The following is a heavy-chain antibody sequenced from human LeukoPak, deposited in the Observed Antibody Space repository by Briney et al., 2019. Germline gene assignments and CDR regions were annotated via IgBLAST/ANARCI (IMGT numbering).Heavy chain of an antibody. Sequence: SVKVSCKASGGTFSSYAISWVRQAPGQGLEWMGGIIPIFGTASYAQKFQGRVTITTDESTSTAYMELSSLRSEDTAVYYCARDRDYYDSSGYYGYWGQGTLVTVSS. CDR3: ARDRDYYDSSGYYGY. D-gene: IGHD3-22*01. J-gene: IGHJ4*02. CDR2: IIPIFGTA. CDR1: GGTFSSYA. V-gene: IGHV1-69*05.